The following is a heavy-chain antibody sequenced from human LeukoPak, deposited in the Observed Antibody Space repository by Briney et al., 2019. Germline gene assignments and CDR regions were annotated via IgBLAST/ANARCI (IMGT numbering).Heavy chain of an antibody. V-gene: IGHV1-69*04. CDR1: GCTFSSYA. J-gene: IGHJ6*02. CDR2: IIPILGVA. Sequence: SVKVSCKASGCTFSSYAISWVRQAPGQGLEWMGRIIPILGVANYAQKFQGRVTITADKSTSTAYMKLSSLRSEDTAVYYCARDNSGVCGGDCFYYYYYGMDVWGQGTTVTVSS. D-gene: IGHD2-21*02. CDR3: ARDNSGVCGGDCFYYYYYGMDV.